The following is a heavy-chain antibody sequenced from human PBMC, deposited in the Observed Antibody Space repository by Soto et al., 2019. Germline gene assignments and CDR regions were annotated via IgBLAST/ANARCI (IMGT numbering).Heavy chain of an antibody. Sequence: SETLSLTCAVSGGSISSGGYSWSWIRQPPGKGLEWIGYIYHSGSTYYNPSLKSRVTISVDRSKNQFSLKLSSVTAADTAVYYCARGGVPHYYGSGYNWFDPWGQGTLVTVSS. CDR1: GGSISSGGYS. CDR2: IYHSGST. D-gene: IGHD3-10*01. CDR3: ARGGVPHYYGSGYNWFDP. V-gene: IGHV4-30-2*01. J-gene: IGHJ5*02.